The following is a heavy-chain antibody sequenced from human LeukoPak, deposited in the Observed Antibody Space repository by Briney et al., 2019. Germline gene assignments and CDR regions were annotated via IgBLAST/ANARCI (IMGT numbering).Heavy chain of an antibody. Sequence: GGSLRLSCAASGFTFSSYWMNWLRQAPGKGLEWVANVKQDGSEKYYVDSVKGRFTISRDNAKNSLYLQMNSLRAEDTAVYYCAKDLNYGGNSPFDYWGQGTLVTVSS. V-gene: IGHV3-7*03. D-gene: IGHD4-23*01. CDR2: VKQDGSEK. J-gene: IGHJ4*02. CDR1: GFTFSSYW. CDR3: AKDLNYGGNSPFDY.